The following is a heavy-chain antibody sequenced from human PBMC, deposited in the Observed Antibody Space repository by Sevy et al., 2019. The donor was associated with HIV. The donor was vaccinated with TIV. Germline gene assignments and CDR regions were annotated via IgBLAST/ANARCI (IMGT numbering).Heavy chain of an antibody. D-gene: IGHD1-26*01. CDR1: GGSITSLY. V-gene: IGHV4-59*11. Sequence: SETLSLTCTVSGGSITSLYWNWIRQPPGKGLEWIANIYYNGHINYNPSLKSRVTLSLDTSKNRFCLRLSSVTAADTAMYYCAGENAWGRGYSWGQGTLVTVSS. CDR3: AGENAWGRGYS. CDR2: IYYNGHI. J-gene: IGHJ4*02.